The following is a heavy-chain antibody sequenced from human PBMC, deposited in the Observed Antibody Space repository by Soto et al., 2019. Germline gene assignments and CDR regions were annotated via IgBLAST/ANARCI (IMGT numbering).Heavy chain of an antibody. CDR2: ISAYNGNT. J-gene: IGHJ6*02. Sequence: ASVKVSCKASGYTFTSYGISWVRQAPGQGLEWMGWISAYNGNTNYAQKLQGRVTMTTDTSTSTAYMELRSLRSDDTAVYYCARDIPKNYGFWSGSHTDYYYYGMDVWGQGTTVTVSS. D-gene: IGHD3-3*01. CDR3: ARDIPKNYGFWSGSHTDYYYYGMDV. CDR1: GYTFTSYG. V-gene: IGHV1-18*01.